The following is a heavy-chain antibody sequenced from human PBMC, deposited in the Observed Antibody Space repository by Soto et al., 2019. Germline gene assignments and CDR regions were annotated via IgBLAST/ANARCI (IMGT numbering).Heavy chain of an antibody. V-gene: IGHV3-21*01. J-gene: IGHJ6*04. CDR3: ARLLTAAAGMDV. CDR2: ISSSSSYI. CDR1: GFTFSSYS. D-gene: IGHD6-13*01. Sequence: PGGSLRLSCAASGFTFSSYSMNWVRQAPGKGLEWVSSISSSSSYIYYADSVKGRFTISRDNAKNSLYLQMNSLRAEDTAVYYCARLLTAAAGMDVWGKGTTVTVSS.